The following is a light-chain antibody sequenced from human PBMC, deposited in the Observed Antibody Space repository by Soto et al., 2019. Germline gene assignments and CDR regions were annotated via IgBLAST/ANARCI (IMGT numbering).Light chain of an antibody. CDR1: QSVSSN. CDR2: GAS. V-gene: IGKV3-15*01. Sequence: DIVMTQSPPSLPVSPGERATLSCRASQSVSSNLAWYQQKPGQAPRLLIYGASTRATGIPARFSGSGSGTEFTLTISSLQSEDFAVYCCQQYNNWPRYTFGQGTKVDIK. J-gene: IGKJ2*01. CDR3: QQYNNWPRYT.